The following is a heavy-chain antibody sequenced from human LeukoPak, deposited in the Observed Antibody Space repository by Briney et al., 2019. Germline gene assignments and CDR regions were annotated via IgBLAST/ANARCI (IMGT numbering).Heavy chain of an antibody. J-gene: IGHJ3*02. D-gene: IGHD2-2*01. CDR2: IYTSGST. CDR3: ARDCSSTSCYEPTADAFDI. Sequence: PSETLSLTCTVSGGSISSGSYYWSWIRQPAGKGLEWIGRIYTSGSTSYNPSLKSRVTISVDTSKNQFSLKLSSVTAADTAVYYCARDCSSTSCYEPTADAFDIWGQGTMVTVSS. CDR1: GGSISSGSYY. V-gene: IGHV4-61*02.